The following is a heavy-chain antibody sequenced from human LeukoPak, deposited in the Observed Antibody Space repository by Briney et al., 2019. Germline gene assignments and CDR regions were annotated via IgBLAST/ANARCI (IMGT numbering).Heavy chain of an antibody. CDR1: GGSISTSNYY. CDR2: IFYSGST. CDR3: ARGGPNPIYDHYLDV. J-gene: IGHJ6*03. Sequence: PSETLSLTCTVSGGSISTSNYYWGWIRQPPGKGLEWIGNIFYSGSTYYKTALKSRVTISVDTSKNQFSLKLRSVTAADTAVYYWARGGPNPIYDHYLDVWGKGTPVIVSS. V-gene: IGHV4-39*07.